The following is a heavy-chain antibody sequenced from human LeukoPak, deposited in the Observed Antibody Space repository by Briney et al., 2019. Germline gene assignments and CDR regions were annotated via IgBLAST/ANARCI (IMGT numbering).Heavy chain of an antibody. J-gene: IGHJ1*01. CDR3: AKGDSHDVKFYG. CDR1: GFTFSSYA. D-gene: IGHD4-17*01. V-gene: IGHV3-23*01. Sequence: PGGSVRLSCAASGFTFSSYAMSWVRQAPGKGLEWVSTIFGSGGSTYYADSVKGRFTISRDNSKNTLYLQMNALRAEDTAVYYCAKGDSHDVKFYGWGQGTLVTVSS. CDR2: IFGSGGST.